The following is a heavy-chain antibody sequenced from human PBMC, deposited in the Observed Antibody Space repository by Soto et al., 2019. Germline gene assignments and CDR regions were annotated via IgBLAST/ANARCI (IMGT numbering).Heavy chain of an antibody. D-gene: IGHD2-2*01. Sequence: LALTCVWSRYSVNSFLFGGSLRQPPGKGLQWIGSLSQNGGTYRNPSLRSRVTLSVDTSKNQFSLKLTSVTAADAAVYYCATATLPGARFYGMDVGGQGRTVNVSS. CDR1: RYSVNSFLF. V-gene: IGHV4-38-2*01. J-gene: IGHJ6*02. CDR2: LSQNGGT. CDR3: ATATLPGARFYGMDV.